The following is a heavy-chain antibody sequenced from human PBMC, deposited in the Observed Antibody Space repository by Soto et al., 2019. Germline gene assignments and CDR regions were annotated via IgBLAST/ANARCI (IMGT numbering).Heavy chain of an antibody. D-gene: IGHD3-22*01. Sequence: GGSLRLSCAASGFTFSDHYMDWVRPAPGKGREWVGRSRNKANSYTTEYAPSVKGRFTISRDDSKNSLYLQMNSLKTEDTAVYYCALGSRGYWGQGTLVTVSS. V-gene: IGHV3-72*01. J-gene: IGHJ4*02. CDR3: ALGSRGY. CDR1: GFTFSDHY. CDR2: SRNKANSYTT.